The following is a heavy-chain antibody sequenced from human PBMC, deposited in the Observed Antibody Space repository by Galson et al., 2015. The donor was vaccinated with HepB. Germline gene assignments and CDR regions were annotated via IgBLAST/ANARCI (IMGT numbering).Heavy chain of an antibody. V-gene: IGHV3-48*01. CDR3: ARRGSLGRMYV. CDR1: GFTFSSYS. D-gene: IGHD7-27*01. Sequence: SLRLSCAASGFTFSSYSMNWVRQAPGKGLEWVSYISSGSSTIYYADSVKGRFTISRDNAKNSLYLQMNSLRAEDTAVYYCARRGSLGRMYVWGRGTTVTVSS. J-gene: IGHJ6*02. CDR2: ISSGSSTI.